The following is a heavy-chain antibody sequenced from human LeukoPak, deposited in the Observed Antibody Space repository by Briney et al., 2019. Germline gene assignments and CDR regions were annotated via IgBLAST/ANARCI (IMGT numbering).Heavy chain of an antibody. CDR2: ISGPSNNI. Sequence: PGGSLRLSCAASGFTFNSFHINWVRQAPGKGLEWISFISGPSNNIDYADSVRGRFTISRDYARNSVYLQMNSLRVEDTAVYYCARGVHITVSGWHFDFWGRGAQVTVSS. V-gene: IGHV3-48*04. CDR1: GFTFNSFH. J-gene: IGHJ2*01. CDR3: ARGVHITVSGWHFDF. D-gene: IGHD6-19*01.